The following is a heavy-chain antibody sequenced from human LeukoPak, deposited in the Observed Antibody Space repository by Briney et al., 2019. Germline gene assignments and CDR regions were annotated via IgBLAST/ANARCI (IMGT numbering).Heavy chain of an antibody. J-gene: IGHJ4*02. D-gene: IGHD3-9*01. CDR1: GGTFSSYA. Sequence: GASVKVSCKASGGTFSSYAISWVRQAPGQGLEWMGGIIPIFGTANYAQKFQGRVTITADESTSTAYMELSSLRSEDTAVYYCARGLIKYYDILTGYYSLGYWGQGTLVTVSS. V-gene: IGHV1-69*13. CDR2: IIPIFGTA. CDR3: ARGLIKYYDILTGYYSLGY.